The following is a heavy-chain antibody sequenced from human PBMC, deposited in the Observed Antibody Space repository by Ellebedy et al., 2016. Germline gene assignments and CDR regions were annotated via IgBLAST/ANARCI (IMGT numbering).Heavy chain of an antibody. CDR3: ARQGRDYYDSSGYLYYYMDV. CDR2: IYPGDSDT. J-gene: IGHJ6*03. V-gene: IGHV5-51*01. Sequence: GESLKISXKGSGYSFTSYWIGWVRQMPGKGLEWMGIIYPGDSDTRYSPSFQGQVTISVDKSISTAYLQWSSLKASDTAMYYCARQGRDYYDSSGYLYYYMDVWGKGTTVTVSS. D-gene: IGHD3-22*01. CDR1: GYSFTSYW.